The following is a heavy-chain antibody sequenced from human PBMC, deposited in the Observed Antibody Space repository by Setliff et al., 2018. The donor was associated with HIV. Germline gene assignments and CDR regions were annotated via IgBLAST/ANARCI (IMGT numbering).Heavy chain of an antibody. J-gene: IGHJ3*02. V-gene: IGHV1-69*05. D-gene: IGHD3-3*01. CDR3: ARGYYNFWSGYYDSRFPNPIDAFDI. CDR2: TTPLLGTT. CDR1: GNTFSSYG. Sequence: SVKVSCKASGNTFSSYGITWVRQAPGQGLEWMGGTTPLLGTTNYAQKFQGRVTITTDEPTNTVYMELSGLRSEDTAVYYCARGYYNFWSGYYDSRFPNPIDAFDIWGQGTMVTVSS.